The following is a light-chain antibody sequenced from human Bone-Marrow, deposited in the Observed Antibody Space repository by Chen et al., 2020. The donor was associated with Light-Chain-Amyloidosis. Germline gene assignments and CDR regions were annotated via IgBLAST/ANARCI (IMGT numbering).Light chain of an antibody. V-gene: IGKV1-5*01. CDR1: QRISSW. J-gene: IGKJ1*01. CDR3: QNYNNYSPWT. Sequence: DIQMTQSPSTLSASVGDRVTITCRASQRISSWMAWYQQKPGIAPKLLIYDASTLESGVPSRFSGSGSGTEFTLTISSLQPDDVATYYCQNYNNYSPWTFGQGTKVEIK. CDR2: DAS.